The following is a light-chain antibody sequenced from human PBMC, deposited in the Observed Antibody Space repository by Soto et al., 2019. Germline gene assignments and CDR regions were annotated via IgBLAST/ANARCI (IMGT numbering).Light chain of an antibody. CDR3: QQYKNWPRT. CDR2: GAS. Sequence: EIVMPQSPATLSVSPGESATLSCRASQSVSSNLAWYQQKPGQAPRLLIYGASARATGIPAKFSGSGSGTEFTLTISGLQSEDFAVYYCQQYKNWPRTFGQGTKVDIK. V-gene: IGKV3-15*01. CDR1: QSVSSN. J-gene: IGKJ1*01.